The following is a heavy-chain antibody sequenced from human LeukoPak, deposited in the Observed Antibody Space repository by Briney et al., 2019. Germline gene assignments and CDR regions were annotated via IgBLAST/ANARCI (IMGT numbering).Heavy chain of an antibody. CDR3: ARSSSSPAHGNWFDP. Sequence: ASVKVSCKASGYTFTGYYMHWVRQAPGQGLEWMGWINPNSGGTNYAQKFQGRVTMTRDPSISTAYMELSRLRSDDTAVYYCARSSSSPAHGNWFDPWGQGTLVTVSS. CDR2: INPNSGGT. CDR1: GYTFTGYY. D-gene: IGHD6-13*01. V-gene: IGHV1-2*02. J-gene: IGHJ5*02.